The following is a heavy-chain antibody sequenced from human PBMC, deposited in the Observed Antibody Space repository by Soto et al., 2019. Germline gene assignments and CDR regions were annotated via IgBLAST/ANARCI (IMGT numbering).Heavy chain of an antibody. V-gene: IGHV4-59*01. J-gene: IGHJ5*02. D-gene: IGHD3-22*01. CDR3: ARDRPSYYYDSSGQTRGWFDP. CDR1: GGSISSYY. CDR2: IYYSGST. Sequence: QVQLQESGPGLVKPSETLSLTCTVSGGSISSYYWSWIRQPPGKGLEWIGYIYYSGSTNYNPSLKSRVTISVDTSKNQFSLKLSSVTAADTAVYYCARDRPSYYYDSSGQTRGWFDPWGQGTLVTVSS.